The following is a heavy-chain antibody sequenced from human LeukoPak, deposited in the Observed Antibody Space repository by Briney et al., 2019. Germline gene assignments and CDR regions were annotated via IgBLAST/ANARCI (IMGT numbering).Heavy chain of an antibody. CDR1: GFTFDDYA. CDR2: ISWDSGSI. J-gene: IGHJ4*02. Sequence: GRSLRLSCAASGFTFDDYAMHWVRQAPGKGLEWVSGISWDSGSINYADSVKGRFTISRDNAKNSLYLQMNSLRTEDTALYYCAKINVDHFDYWGQGTLVTVSS. D-gene: IGHD5-12*01. CDR3: AKINVDHFDY. V-gene: IGHV3-9*01.